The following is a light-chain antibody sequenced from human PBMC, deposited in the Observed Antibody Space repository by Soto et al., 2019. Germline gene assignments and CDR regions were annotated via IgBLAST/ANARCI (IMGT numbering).Light chain of an antibody. V-gene: IGKV3-15*01. Sequence: EIVMTQSPATLSVSPGERATLSCRASQAIGSTLAWYQQKPGQTPRLLIYGASTSATGVPARFSGSGSGTEFTLTINSLQSEDFAVYYCQRYNNWPLTFGGGTKVDIK. J-gene: IGKJ4*01. CDR3: QRYNNWPLT. CDR1: QAIGST. CDR2: GAS.